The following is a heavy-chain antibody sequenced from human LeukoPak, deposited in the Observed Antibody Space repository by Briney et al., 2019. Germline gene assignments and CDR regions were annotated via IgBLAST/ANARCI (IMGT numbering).Heavy chain of an antibody. CDR3: ARVPRTYGAFDI. J-gene: IGHJ3*02. V-gene: IGHV4-39*07. CDR2: IYYSGST. CDR1: GGSISSSSYY. D-gene: IGHD3-10*01. Sequence: SETLSLTCTVSGGSISSSSYYWGWIRQPPGKGLEWIGSIYYSGSTYYNPSLKSRVTISVDTSKNQFSLKLSSVTAADTAVYYCARVPRTYGAFDIWGQGTMVTVSS.